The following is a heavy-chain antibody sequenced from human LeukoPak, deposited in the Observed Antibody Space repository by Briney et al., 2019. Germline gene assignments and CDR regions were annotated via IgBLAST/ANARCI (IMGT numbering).Heavy chain of an antibody. Sequence: SETLSLTCGVSGGALTNYYGNWIRQDPGRGLEGLGYIYYTGSTTYNPSVTSRITISLDTSKKQISLKLRSVTAADTAVSYCARRGSWGAPRTFDYWGQGSLAPVSS. D-gene: IGHD3-16*01. CDR1: GGALTNYY. J-gene: IGHJ4*02. CDR3: ARRGSWGAPRTFDY. CDR2: IYYTGST. V-gene: IGHV4-59*01.